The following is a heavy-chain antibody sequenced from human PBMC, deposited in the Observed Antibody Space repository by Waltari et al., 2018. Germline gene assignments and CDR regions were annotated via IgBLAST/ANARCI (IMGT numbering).Heavy chain of an antibody. V-gene: IGHV4-34*02. D-gene: IGHD2-15*01. CDR2: INQNGTR. CDR1: GGSFSGYY. CDR3: VRLEDCSGPGGNCYSGDSFALDV. J-gene: IGHJ6*02. Sequence: QVQLQQWGAGQLQPSETLSLTCAVYGGSFSGYYWGWIRQPPGKGRGWIGEINQNGTRNYNPSLRSRITMLVATSRSQFSLKVNSVTAADTAVYYCVRLEDCSGPGGNCYSGDSFALDVWGQGTTVTVSS.